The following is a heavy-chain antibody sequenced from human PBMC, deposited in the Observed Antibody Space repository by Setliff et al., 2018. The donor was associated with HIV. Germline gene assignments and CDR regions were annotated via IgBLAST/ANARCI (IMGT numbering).Heavy chain of an antibody. D-gene: IGHD2-21*02. CDR1: GGSVINYL. J-gene: IGHJ4*02. CDR2: IYDSGIT. V-gene: IGHV4-59*02. Sequence: SETLSLTCSVSGGSVINYLWHWFRQPPGKGLEWIGSIYDSGITDHNPSLEGRLTMSVDTSKTQVSLRLKAVTTADMSVYFCARELYGGNSRPFDYWGQGALVTVSS. CDR3: ARELYGGNSRPFDY.